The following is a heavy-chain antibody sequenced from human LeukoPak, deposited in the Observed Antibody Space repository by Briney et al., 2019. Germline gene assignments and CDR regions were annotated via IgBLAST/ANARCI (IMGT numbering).Heavy chain of an antibody. CDR1: GGSISSSSFY. V-gene: IGHV4-30-4*08. CDR2: IYYSGST. J-gene: IGHJ5*02. Sequence: PSETLSLTCTVSGGSISSSSFYWGWIRQPPGKGLEWIGYIYYSGSTYYNPSLKSRVTISVDTSKNQFSLKLSSVTAADTAVYYCARAGGYYDFWSGYFRGNWLDPWGQGTLVTVSS. CDR3: ARAGGYYDFWSGYFRGNWLDP. D-gene: IGHD3-3*01.